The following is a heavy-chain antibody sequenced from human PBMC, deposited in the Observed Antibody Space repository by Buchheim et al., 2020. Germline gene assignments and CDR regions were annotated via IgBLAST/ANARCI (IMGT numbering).Heavy chain of an antibody. CDR2: ISYDGSNK. V-gene: IGHV3-30*04. CDR1: GFTFSTYA. CDR3: ARVGRQLERRNAFDI. Sequence: QVQLVESGGGVVQPGRSLRLSCAASGFTFSTYAMHWVRQAPGKGLEWVAVISYDGSNKYDADSVKGRFTISRDNSKNTLFLQMNSLRADDTAVYYCARVGRQLERRNAFDIWGQGT. J-gene: IGHJ3*02. D-gene: IGHD1-1*01.